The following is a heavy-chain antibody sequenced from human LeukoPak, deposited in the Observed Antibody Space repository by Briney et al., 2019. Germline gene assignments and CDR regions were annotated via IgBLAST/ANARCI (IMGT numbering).Heavy chain of an antibody. CDR1: GFTFSSYA. CDR3: ANDSSIVVVPAATSYDY. Sequence: GGSLRLSXAASGFTFSSYAMSWVRQAPGKGMEWISAISGSGGSTYYADSVKGRFTISRDNSKNTLYLQMNSLRAEDTAVYYCANDSSIVVVPAATSYDYWGQGTLVTVSS. CDR2: ISGSGGST. V-gene: IGHV3-23*01. D-gene: IGHD2-2*01. J-gene: IGHJ4*02.